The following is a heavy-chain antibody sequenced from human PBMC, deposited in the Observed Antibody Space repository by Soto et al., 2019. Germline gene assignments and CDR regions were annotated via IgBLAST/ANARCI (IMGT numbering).Heavy chain of an antibody. Sequence: PSETLSLTCTVSGRSISSYYSSWIRPPPGKGLAWNGYIYYSGSTNYNPSLKSRVTISVDTSKNQFSLKLSSVTAADTAVYYCARLESSSSSDYYFDYWGQRTLVTVSS. CDR1: GRSISSYY. V-gene: IGHV4-59*08. CDR2: IYYSGST. J-gene: IGHJ4*02. CDR3: ARLESSSSSDYYFDY. D-gene: IGHD6-6*01.